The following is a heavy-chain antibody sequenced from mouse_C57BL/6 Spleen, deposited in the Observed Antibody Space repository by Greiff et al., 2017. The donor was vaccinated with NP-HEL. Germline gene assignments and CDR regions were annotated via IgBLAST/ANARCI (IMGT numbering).Heavy chain of an antibody. D-gene: IGHD2-3*01. V-gene: IGHV1-22*01. Sequence: EVQLQQSGPELVKPGASVKMSCKASGYTFTDYNMHWVKQSHGKSLEWIGYINPNNGGTSYNQKFKGKATLTVNKSSSTTYMELRSLTSEDSAVYYCARFSQIYYYYAMDYWGQGTSVTVSS. CDR2: INPNNGGT. J-gene: IGHJ4*01. CDR3: ARFSQIYYYYAMDY. CDR1: GYTFTDYN.